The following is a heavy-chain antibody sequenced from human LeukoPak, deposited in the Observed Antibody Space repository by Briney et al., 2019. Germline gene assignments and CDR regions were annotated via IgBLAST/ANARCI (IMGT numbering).Heavy chain of an antibody. CDR3: AREKIAYYDNSGRGWFDP. J-gene: IGHJ5*02. CDR1: GYSIRSGYQ. CDR2: INYSGRT. D-gene: IGHD3-22*01. Sequence: PSETLSLTCSVSGYSIRSGYQWGWIRQAPGKGLEWIGSINYSGRTYHNPSLKSRVTISVDTSKKQFSLKLSSVTAADTAVYYCAREKIAYYDNSGRGWFDPWGQGTLVTVSS. V-gene: IGHV4-38-2*02.